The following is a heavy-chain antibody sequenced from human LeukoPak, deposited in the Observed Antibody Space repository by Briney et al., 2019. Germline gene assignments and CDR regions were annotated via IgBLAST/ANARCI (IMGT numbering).Heavy chain of an antibody. D-gene: IGHD1-7*01. CDR2: ISSSSSTI. CDR1: GFTFSSYS. J-gene: IGHJ3*02. Sequence: PGGSLRLSCAASGFTFSSYSMNWVRQAPGKGLEWVSYISSSSSTIYYADSVKGRFTISRDNAKNSLYLQMNSLRAEDTAVYYCARDLELRSGDAFDIWGQGTMVTVSS. V-gene: IGHV3-48*01. CDR3: ARDLELRSGDAFDI.